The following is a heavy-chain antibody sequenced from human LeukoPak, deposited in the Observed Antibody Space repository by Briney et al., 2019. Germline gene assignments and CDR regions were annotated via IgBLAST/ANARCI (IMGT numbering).Heavy chain of an antibody. CDR3: ARVSAAIDAFDI. J-gene: IGHJ3*02. Sequence: PGGSLRLSCAASGFTFSSYAMSWVRQAPGKGLEWVANIKQDGSEKYYVDSVKGRFTISRDNAKNSLYLQMNSLRAEDTAVYYCARVSAAIDAFDIWGQGTMVTVSS. CDR1: GFTFSSYA. V-gene: IGHV3-7*01. D-gene: IGHD6-25*01. CDR2: IKQDGSEK.